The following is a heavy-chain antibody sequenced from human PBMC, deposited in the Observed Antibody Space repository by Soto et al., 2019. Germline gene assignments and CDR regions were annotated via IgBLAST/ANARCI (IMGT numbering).Heavy chain of an antibody. CDR3: ARDSNFSFGHQFDY. CDR1: GFTFSSYA. D-gene: IGHD2-2*01. J-gene: IGHJ4*02. CDR2: ISYDGSNK. V-gene: IGHV3-30-3*01. Sequence: PGGSLRLSCAASGFTFSSYAMHWVRQAPGKGLEWVAVISYDGSNKYYADSVKGRFTISRDNSKNTLYLQMNSLRAEDTAVYYCARDSNFSFGHQFDYWGQGTLVTVSS.